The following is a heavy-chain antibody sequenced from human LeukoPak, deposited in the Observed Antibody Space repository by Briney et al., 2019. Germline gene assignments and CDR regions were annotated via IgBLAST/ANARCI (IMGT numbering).Heavy chain of an antibody. CDR3: ASPEFEWEPSRAGFR. CDR2: INPNNGDT. CDR1: GYTFTDYY. Sequence: ALVKVSCKASGYTFTDYYIHWVRQAPGQGPEWMGLINPNNGDTNYAPKFQGRVTMTRDTSISTAYMELSRLRSDDTAVYYCASPEFEWEPSRAGFRWGQGTLVTVSS. V-gene: IGHV1-2*02. J-gene: IGHJ4*02. D-gene: IGHD1-26*01.